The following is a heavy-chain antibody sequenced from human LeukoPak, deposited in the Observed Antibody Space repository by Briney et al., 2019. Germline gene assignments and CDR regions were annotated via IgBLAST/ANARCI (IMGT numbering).Heavy chain of an antibody. V-gene: IGHV3-23*01. D-gene: IGHD6-19*01. CDR1: GFTFSTYA. CDR2: ISGSGDST. Sequence: GGSLRLSCAASGFTFSTYAMNWVRQAPGKGLNWVSGISGSGDSTLYADSVKGRFTISRDNSKKTLYLQMNSLRADDTAVYYCAKDARWLAPGTFDTWGQGTMVTVS. CDR3: AKDARWLAPGTFDT. J-gene: IGHJ3*02.